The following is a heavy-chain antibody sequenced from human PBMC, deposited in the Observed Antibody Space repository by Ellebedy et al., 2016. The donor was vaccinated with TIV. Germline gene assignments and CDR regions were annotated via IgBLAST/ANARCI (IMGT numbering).Heavy chain of an antibody. CDR1: GFTFSNYN. CDR2: ISSSSFTI. CDR3: VGFGVFNL. V-gene: IGHV3-48*04. D-gene: IGHD3-3*01. J-gene: IGHJ5*02. Sequence: GESLKISCAASGFTFSNYNMLSVRQAPGKGLEWVSFISSSSFTIYNADSVKGRFSISRENAKNALFLQMDGLRVDDSAVYYCVGFGVFNLWGQGAPVTVSS.